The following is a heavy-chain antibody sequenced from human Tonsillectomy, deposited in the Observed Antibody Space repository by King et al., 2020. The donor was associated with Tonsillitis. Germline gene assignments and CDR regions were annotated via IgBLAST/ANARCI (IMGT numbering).Heavy chain of an antibody. J-gene: IGHJ4*02. CDR1: GFTFSDSA. D-gene: IGHD3-22*01. V-gene: IGHV3-73*02. CDR2: IRSKANTYAT. CDR3: TTLITVISGLDY. Sequence: VQLVESGGGLVQPGGSLKLSCAASGFTFSDSAMHWVRQASGKGLEWVGRIRSKANTYATAYAASVKGRFTISRNDSNNTAYLQMNSLKTEDTAVYYCTTLITVISGLDYGGQGTLVTASS.